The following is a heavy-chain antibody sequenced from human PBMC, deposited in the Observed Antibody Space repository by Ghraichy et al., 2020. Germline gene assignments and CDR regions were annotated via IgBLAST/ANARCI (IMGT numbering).Heavy chain of an antibody. CDR1: GFTFSSYA. CDR3: AISLGITGVGATSFDY. Sequence: GGSLRLSCAASGFTFSSYAMSWVRQAPGKGLEWVSAISGSGGSTYYADSVKGRFTISRDNSKNTLYLQMNSLRAEDTAVYYCAISLGITGVGATSFDYWGQGTLVTVSS. D-gene: IGHD1-20*01. V-gene: IGHV3-23*01. J-gene: IGHJ4*02. CDR2: ISGSGGST.